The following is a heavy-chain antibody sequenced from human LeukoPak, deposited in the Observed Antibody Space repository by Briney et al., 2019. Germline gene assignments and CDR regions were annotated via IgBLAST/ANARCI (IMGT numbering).Heavy chain of an antibody. J-gene: IGHJ4*02. Sequence: GGSLRLSCAASGFIFSSYAMSWVRQAPGKGLEWVSVISGSGDSTCYADSAKGRFTISRDNSKNTLYLQVKSLRDEDTAVYYCARSSGLGYYCSGDFCYRSLTDWGQGTLVTVSS. V-gene: IGHV3-23*01. D-gene: IGHD2-21*01. CDR3: ARSSGLGYYCSGDFCYRSLTD. CDR1: GFIFSSYA. CDR2: ISGSGDST.